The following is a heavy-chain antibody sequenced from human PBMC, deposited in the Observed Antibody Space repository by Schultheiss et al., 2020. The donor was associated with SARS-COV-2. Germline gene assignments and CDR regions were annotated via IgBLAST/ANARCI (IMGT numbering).Heavy chain of an antibody. J-gene: IGHJ4*02. CDR1: GASISSYY. V-gene: IGHV4-59*06. CDR3: ARSPMVRGGADY. Sequence: SETLSLTCTVSGASISSYYWSWIRQPPGKGLEWIGYIYYSGSTYYNPSLKSRVTISVDTSKNQFSLKLSSVTAADTAVYYCARSPMVRGGADYWGQGTLVTVSS. D-gene: IGHD3-10*01. CDR2: IYYSGST.